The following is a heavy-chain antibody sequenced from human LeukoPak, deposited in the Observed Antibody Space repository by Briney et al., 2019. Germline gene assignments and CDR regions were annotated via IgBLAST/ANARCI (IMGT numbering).Heavy chain of an antibody. J-gene: IGHJ6*02. Sequence: PSETLSLTCAVYGGSFSGYYWSWIRQPPGKGLEWIGEINHSGSTNHNPSLKSRVTISVDTSKNQFSLKLSSVTAADTAVYYCARGRRRQGVYGMDVWGQGTTVTVSS. CDR3: ARGRRRQGVYGMDV. V-gene: IGHV4-34*01. CDR1: GGSFSGYY. CDR2: INHSGST.